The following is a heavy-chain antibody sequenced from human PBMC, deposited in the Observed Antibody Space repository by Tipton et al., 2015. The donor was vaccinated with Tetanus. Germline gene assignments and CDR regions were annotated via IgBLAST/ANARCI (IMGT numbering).Heavy chain of an antibody. J-gene: IGHJ6*02. D-gene: IGHD2-15*01. CDR1: GGSFSGYY. Sequence: TLSLTCAVYGGSFSGYYWSWIRQPPGKGLEWIGEINHSGSTNYNPSLKSRVTISVDTSKNQFSLKLSSVTAADTAVYYCARIRGGGRRYGMDGWGQGTTVTVSS. CDR3: ARIRGGGRRYGMDG. V-gene: IGHV4-34*01. CDR2: INHSGST.